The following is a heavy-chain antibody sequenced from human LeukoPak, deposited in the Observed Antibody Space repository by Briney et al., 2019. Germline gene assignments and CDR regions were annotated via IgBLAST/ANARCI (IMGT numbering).Heavy chain of an antibody. Sequence: SETLSLTCTVSGGSISSDNYYWSWIRQPAGKGLEWIGRIDTSGSATYNPSLKSRVTISIDTSKNQFSLKLGSVTAADTAVYYCARDRGRMVYAVWFDPWGQGTLVTVSS. CDR2: IDTSGSA. CDR3: ARDRGRMVYAVWFDP. CDR1: GGSISSDNYY. J-gene: IGHJ5*02. D-gene: IGHD2-8*01. V-gene: IGHV4-61*02.